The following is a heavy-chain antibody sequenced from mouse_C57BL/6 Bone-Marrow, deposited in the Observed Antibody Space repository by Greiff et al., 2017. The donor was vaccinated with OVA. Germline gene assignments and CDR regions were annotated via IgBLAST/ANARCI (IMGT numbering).Heavy chain of an antibody. J-gene: IGHJ2*01. CDR1: GYTFTSYG. Sequence: VQLQQSGAELARPGASVKLSCKASGYTFTSYGISWVKQRTGQGLEWIGEIDPRSGNTYYNEKFKGKATLTADKSSSTAYMELRSLTSEDSAVYFWARHGNYGSYWGQGTTLTVSS. D-gene: IGHD2-1*01. V-gene: IGHV1-81*01. CDR3: ARHGNYGSY. CDR2: IDPRSGNT.